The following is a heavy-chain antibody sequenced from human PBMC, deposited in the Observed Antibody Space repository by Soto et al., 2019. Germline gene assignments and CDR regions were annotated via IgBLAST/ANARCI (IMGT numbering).Heavy chain of an antibody. V-gene: IGHV3-30*03. J-gene: IGHJ6*02. Sequence: GGSLRLSCAASGFSFSSYGMHWVRQAPGKGLEWVAMITYDGSEKYYADSVKGRFTISRDNAKNSLYLQIISLRAEDTAVYYCARFYYDSSGYLPSPYYYYYGMDVWGQGTTVTVSS. CDR2: ITYDGSEK. D-gene: IGHD3-22*01. CDR3: ARFYYDSSGYLPSPYYYYYGMDV. CDR1: GFSFSSYG.